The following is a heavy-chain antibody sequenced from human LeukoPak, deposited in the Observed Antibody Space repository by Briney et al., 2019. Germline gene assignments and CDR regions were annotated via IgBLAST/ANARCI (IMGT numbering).Heavy chain of an antibody. CDR3: TRGYNFDY. CDR1: GFTFRDYA. J-gene: IGHJ4*02. Sequence: GGSLRLSCTASGFTFRDYAMSWVRQAPGTGLEWVGFIRSKAYGGTTEYAASVKGRFTFSGDDSKSIAYLQMNSLKTEDTAVYYCTRGYNFDYWGQGTLVTVSS. CDR2: IRSKAYGGTT. D-gene: IGHD2-2*02. V-gene: IGHV3-49*04.